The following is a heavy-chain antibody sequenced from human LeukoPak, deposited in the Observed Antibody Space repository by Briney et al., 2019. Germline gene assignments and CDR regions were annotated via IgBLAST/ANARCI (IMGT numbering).Heavy chain of an antibody. J-gene: IGHJ4*02. D-gene: IGHD3-10*01. CDR2: ISSSSSYT. CDR3: ATRHGSGSLDY. CDR1: GFTFSDYY. V-gene: IGHV3-11*03. Sequence: PGGSLRLSCAASGFTFSDYYMSWIRQAPGKGLEWVSYISSSSSYTNYADSVKGRFTISRDNAKNSLYLQMNSLRAEDTAVYYCATRHGSGSLDYWGQGTLVTVSS.